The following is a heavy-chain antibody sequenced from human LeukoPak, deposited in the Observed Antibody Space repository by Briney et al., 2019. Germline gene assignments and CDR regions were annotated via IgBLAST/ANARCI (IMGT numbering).Heavy chain of an antibody. V-gene: IGHV4-39*01. CDR3: ARVSFYYDAL. D-gene: IGHD3-22*01. CDR2: IYYSGST. Sequence: PSETLSLTCTISGGSISSSSYYWGWIRQPPGKGLEWIGSIYYSGSTYYNPSLKSRVTISVDTSKNQFSLKLSSVTAADTAVYYCARVSFYYDALWGQGTLVTVSS. J-gene: IGHJ4*02. CDR1: GGSISSSSYY.